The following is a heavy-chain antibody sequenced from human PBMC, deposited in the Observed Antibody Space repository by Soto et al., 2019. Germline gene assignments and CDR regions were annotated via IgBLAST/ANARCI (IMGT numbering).Heavy chain of an antibody. CDR1: GGSISSYY. V-gene: IGHV4-59*01. CDR3: ARVRRDGYNYYYYGMDV. CDR2: IYYSGST. D-gene: IGHD5-12*01. Sequence: PSETLSLTCSVSGGSISSYYWSWIRQPPGKGLEWIGYIYYSGSTSYNPSLKSRVTISVDTSKNQFSLKLSSVTAADTAVYYCARVRRDGYNYYYYGMDVWGQGTTVTVSS. J-gene: IGHJ6*02.